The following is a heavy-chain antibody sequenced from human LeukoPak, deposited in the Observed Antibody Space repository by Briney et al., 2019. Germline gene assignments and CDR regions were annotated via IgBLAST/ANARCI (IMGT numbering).Heavy chain of an antibody. D-gene: IGHD6-6*01. CDR2: ISAYNGNT. CDR1: GGTFSSYA. Sequence: ASVKVSCKASGGTFSSYAISWVRQAPGQGLEWMGWISAYNGNTNYAQKLQGRVTMTTDTSTSTAYMELRSLRSDDTAVYYCARDRYSSSSGAFGYWGQGTLVTVSS. CDR3: ARDRYSSSSGAFGY. V-gene: IGHV1-18*01. J-gene: IGHJ4*02.